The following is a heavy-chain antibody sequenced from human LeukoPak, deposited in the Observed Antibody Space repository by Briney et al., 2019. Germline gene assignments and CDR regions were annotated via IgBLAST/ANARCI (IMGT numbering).Heavy chain of an antibody. D-gene: IGHD3-9*01. Sequence: ASVKVSCKASGYTFTSYYMHWVRQAPGQGLEWMGIINPSGGSTSYAQKFQGRVTMTRDTSTSTVYMELSSLRSEDTAVYYCARGVPSDILTGYPHFDYWGQGTLVTVSS. CDR2: INPSGGST. CDR3: ARGVPSDILTGYPHFDY. CDR1: GYTFTSYY. V-gene: IGHV1-46*01. J-gene: IGHJ4*02.